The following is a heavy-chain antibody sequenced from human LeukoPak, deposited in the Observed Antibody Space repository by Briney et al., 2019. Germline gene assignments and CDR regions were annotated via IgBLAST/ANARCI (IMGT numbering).Heavy chain of an antibody. CDR1: GFTVSSND. J-gene: IGHJ4*02. CDR3: ARDRCYYGSSGYHY. V-gene: IGHV3-53*01. CDR2: IYGGGST. Sequence: GGSLRLSCAASGFTVSSNDMSWVRQAPGKGLEWVSVIYGGGSTYYADSVKGRFTISRDNSKNTLYLQMNSLRAEDMALYYCARDRCYYGSSGYHYWGQGTLVTVSS. D-gene: IGHD3-22*01.